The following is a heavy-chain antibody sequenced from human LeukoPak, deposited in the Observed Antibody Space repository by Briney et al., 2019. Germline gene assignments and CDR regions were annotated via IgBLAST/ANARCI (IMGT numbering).Heavy chain of an antibody. J-gene: IGHJ6*04. D-gene: IGHD3-10*02. V-gene: IGHV3-7*01. CDR1: GFTFSSYW. CDR2: IKQDGSEK. Sequence: GGSLRLSCAASGFTFSSYWLTWVRQAPGKGLEWVANIKQDGSEKFYVDSVKGRFTISRDNAKNSLYLQMNSLRAEDTAVYYCAELGITMIGGVWGKGTTVTISS. CDR3: AELGITMIGGV.